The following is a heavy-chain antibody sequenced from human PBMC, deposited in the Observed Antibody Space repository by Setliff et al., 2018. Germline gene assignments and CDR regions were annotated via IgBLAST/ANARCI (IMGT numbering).Heavy chain of an antibody. D-gene: IGHD1-26*01. J-gene: IGHJ3*01. Sequence: SETLSLTCSVAGGSVSRTVYYWGWVRQSPGKGPEWVASICDRGNTAYNPSLRSRLTISIDTSENQFSMKLISVTAADTAVYYCVRDLSGGQALWGQGTMVTVSS. V-gene: IGHV4-39*07. CDR1: GGSVSRTVYY. CDR3: VRDLSGGQAL. CDR2: ICDRGNT.